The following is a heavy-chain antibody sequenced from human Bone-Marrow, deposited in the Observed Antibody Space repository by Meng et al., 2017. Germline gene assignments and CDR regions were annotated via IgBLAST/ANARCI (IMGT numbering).Heavy chain of an antibody. D-gene: IGHD3-10*01. Sequence: GESLKISCAASGFTFNKFAMHWVRQAPGEGLEWVALISYDGNNKYYGDSVKGRFTISRDNSKNKLYLQLSSLRPDDTATYYCAREPTMLRGDWGYYFDYWGQRTMVTVSS. CDR3: AREPTMLRGDWGYYFDY. V-gene: IGHV3-30*04. CDR1: GFTFNKFA. CDR2: ISYDGNNK. J-gene: IGHJ4*02.